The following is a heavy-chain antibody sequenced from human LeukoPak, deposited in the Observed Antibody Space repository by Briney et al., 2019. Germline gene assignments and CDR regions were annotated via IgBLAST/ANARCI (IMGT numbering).Heavy chain of an antibody. J-gene: IGHJ4*02. Sequence: GGSLRLSCAASGFTFSSYGMHWVRQAPGKGLEGVSAISGSGDNTYYADSVRDRFTISRVKSKNTLYLQMDSLRAEDSAVYYCTKDHSEYVWGSYRRDDYWGQGTLVTVSS. CDR2: ISGSGDNT. CDR1: GFTFSSYG. V-gene: IGHV3-23*01. D-gene: IGHD3-16*02. CDR3: TKDHSEYVWGSYRRDDY.